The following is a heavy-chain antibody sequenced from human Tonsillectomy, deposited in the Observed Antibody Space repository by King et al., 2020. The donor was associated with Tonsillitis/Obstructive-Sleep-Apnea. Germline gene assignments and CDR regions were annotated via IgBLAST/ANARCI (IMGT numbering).Heavy chain of an antibody. CDR1: GFTFSSYA. CDR3: AREGGSGRYYFYY. Sequence: VQLVQSGGGVVQPGRSLRLSCAASGFTFSSYAMHWVRQAPGKGLEWVAVISYDGSNKYYADSVKGRFTISRDNSKNTLYLQMNSLRAEDTAVYYCAREGGSGRYYFYYWGQGTLVTVSS. V-gene: IGHV3-30*04. D-gene: IGHD3-16*01. CDR2: ISYDGSNK. J-gene: IGHJ4*02.